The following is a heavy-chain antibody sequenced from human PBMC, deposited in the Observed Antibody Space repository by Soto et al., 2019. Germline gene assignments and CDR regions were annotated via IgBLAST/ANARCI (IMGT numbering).Heavy chain of an antibody. CDR2: IKQDGSEK. CDR3: ARVGGDILTGYLIDY. V-gene: IGHV3-7*01. D-gene: IGHD3-9*01. Sequence: GGSLRLSCAASGFTFSSYWMSWVRQAPGKGLEWVANIKQDGSEKYYVDSVKGRFTISRDNAKNSLYLQMNSLRAEDTAVYYSARVGGDILTGYLIDYWGEGTLVTVSS. J-gene: IGHJ4*02. CDR1: GFTFSSYW.